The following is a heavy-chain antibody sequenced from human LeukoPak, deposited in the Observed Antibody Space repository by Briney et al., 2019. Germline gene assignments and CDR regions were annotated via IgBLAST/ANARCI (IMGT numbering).Heavy chain of an antibody. CDR3: ARDHAAVAAYGAGY. CDR2: IYYSGST. Sequence: SETLSLTCTVSGGSISSGGYYWSWIRQHPGKGLEWIGYIYYSGSTYYNPSLKSRVTISVDTSKNQFSLKLSSVTAADTAVYYCARDHAAVAAYGAGYWGQGTLVTVSS. J-gene: IGHJ4*02. V-gene: IGHV4-31*03. CDR1: GGSISSGGYY. D-gene: IGHD4-17*01.